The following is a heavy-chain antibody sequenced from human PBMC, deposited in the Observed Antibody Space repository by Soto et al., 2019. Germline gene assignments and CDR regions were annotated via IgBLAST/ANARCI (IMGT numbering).Heavy chain of an antibody. Sequence: SETLSLTCTVSGGSISSSSYYWGWIRQPPGKGLEWIGSIYYSGSTYYNPSLKSRVTISVDTSKNQFSLKLSSVTAADTAVYYCARDKGYYYDRSGYHWIDSRGQGTLVTVSS. V-gene: IGHV4-39*02. CDR2: IYYSGST. D-gene: IGHD3-22*01. CDR1: GGSISSSSYY. J-gene: IGHJ5*01. CDR3: ARDKGYYYDRSGYHWIDS.